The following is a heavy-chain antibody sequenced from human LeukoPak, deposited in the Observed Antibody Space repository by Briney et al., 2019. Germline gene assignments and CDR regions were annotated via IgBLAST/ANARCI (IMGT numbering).Heavy chain of an antibody. CDR2: ISGSGGST. D-gene: IGHD5-24*01. CDR1: GFTFSSYA. V-gene: IGHV3-23*01. CDR3: AKKSRDGYSFDY. J-gene: IGHJ4*02. Sequence: GGSLRLSCAASGFTFSSYAMSWVRQAPGKGLEWVSAISGSGGSTYYADSVKGRFTISRDNPKNTLYLQMNSLRAEDTAVYYCAKKSRDGYSFDYWGQGTLGTVSS.